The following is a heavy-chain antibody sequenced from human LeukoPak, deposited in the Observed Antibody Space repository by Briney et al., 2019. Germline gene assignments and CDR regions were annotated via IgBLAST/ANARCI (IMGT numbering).Heavy chain of an antibody. V-gene: IGHV3-48*03. CDR2: ISDSGDTM. CDR3: ARPRKVGVPDAFDI. Sequence: PGGSLRLSCAASGFTFSSYEMNWVRQAPGKGLEWVSYISDSGDTMYYADSVRGRFTISRDNAKNSLYLQMNSLRAEDTAVYYCARPRKVGVPDAFDIWGQGTMVTVSS. CDR1: GFTFSSYE. J-gene: IGHJ3*02. D-gene: IGHD1-26*01.